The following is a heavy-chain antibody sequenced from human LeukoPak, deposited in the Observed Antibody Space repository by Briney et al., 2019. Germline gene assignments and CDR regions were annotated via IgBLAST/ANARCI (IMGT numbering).Heavy chain of an antibody. J-gene: IGHJ4*02. CDR2: FDPEDGET. V-gene: IGHV1-24*01. CDR1: GYTLTELS. CDR3: ATKLLMTTVTTGDY. Sequence: ASVKVSCKVSGYTLTELSMHWVRQAPGKGLEWMGGFDPEDGETIYAQKFQGRVTMTEDTSTDTAYMELSSLGSEDTAVYYCATKLLMTTVTTGDYWGQGTLVTVSS. D-gene: IGHD4-17*01.